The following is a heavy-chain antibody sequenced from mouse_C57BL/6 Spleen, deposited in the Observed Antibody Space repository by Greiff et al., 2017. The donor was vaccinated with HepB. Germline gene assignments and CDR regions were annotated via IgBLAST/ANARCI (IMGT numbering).Heavy chain of an antibody. CDR3: AKGPFITTVVATDYAMDY. V-gene: IGHV2-5*01. CDR2: IWRGGST. CDR1: GFSLTSYG. D-gene: IGHD1-1*01. Sequence: QVQLKQSGPGLVQPSQSLSITCTVSGFSLTSYGVHWVRQSPGKGLEWLGVIWRGGSTDYNAAFMSRLSITKDNSKSQVFFKMNSLQADDTAIYYCAKGPFITTVVATDYAMDYWGQGTSVTVSS. J-gene: IGHJ4*01.